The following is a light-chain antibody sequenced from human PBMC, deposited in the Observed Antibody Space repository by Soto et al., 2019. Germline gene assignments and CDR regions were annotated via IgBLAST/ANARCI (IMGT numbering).Light chain of an antibody. CDR3: CSFARSSTWV. V-gene: IGLV2-23*02. J-gene: IGLJ2*01. Sequence: QSALTQPASVSGSPGQSITISCAGTNSDVGNYNHVSWYQQHPGKAPKLMIYEVSKRPSGVSNRFSGSKSGNTASLTISGLQAEDEADYYCCSFARSSTWVFGGGTKVTVL. CDR2: EVS. CDR1: NSDVGNYNH.